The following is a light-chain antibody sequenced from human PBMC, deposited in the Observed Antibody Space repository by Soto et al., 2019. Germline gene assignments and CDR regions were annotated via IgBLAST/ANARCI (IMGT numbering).Light chain of an antibody. J-gene: IGKJ5*01. CDR3: QHFKSFPIT. V-gene: IGKV1-13*02. Sequence: AIRLTRSPSSLSESVGDRFTIIGRAGRGLSPLLAWYQQKPGKAPKVLIYESSLLQSGVPSRFSGSGSGTDFTLTISSLQPEDFATYYCQHFKSFPITFGQGTRLEIK. CDR2: ESS. CDR1: RGLSPL.